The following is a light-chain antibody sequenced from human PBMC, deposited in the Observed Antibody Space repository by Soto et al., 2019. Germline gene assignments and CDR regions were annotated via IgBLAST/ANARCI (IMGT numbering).Light chain of an antibody. CDR2: GAS. CDR3: QQTYSTPQT. J-gene: IGKJ1*01. Sequence: DIQMTQSPSSLSASVGDRVTLTCRASHYISTYLCWYQQTPGKAPRHLIYGASDLQSGVPSRFSGSGSATVFTLPISNIQPEDSATYFCQQTYSTPQTFGQGTKVEIK. CDR1: HYISTY. V-gene: IGKV1-39*01.